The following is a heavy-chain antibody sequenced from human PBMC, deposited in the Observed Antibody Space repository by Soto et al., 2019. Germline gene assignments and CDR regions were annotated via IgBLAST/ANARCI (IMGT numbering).Heavy chain of an antibody. J-gene: IGHJ6*03. CDR2: INHSGST. Sequence: SETLSLTCAVYGGSFSGYYWSWIRQPPGKGLEWNGEINHSGSTNYNPSLKSRVTISVDTSKNQFSLKLSSVTAADTVVYYCARGVAGTFKTWYYYYYYMDVWGKGTTVTVSS. D-gene: IGHD6-19*01. CDR1: GGSFSGYY. CDR3: ARGVAGTFKTWYYYYYYMDV. V-gene: IGHV4-34*01.